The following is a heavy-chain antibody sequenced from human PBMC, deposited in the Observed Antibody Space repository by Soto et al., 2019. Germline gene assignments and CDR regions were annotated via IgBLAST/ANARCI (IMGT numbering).Heavy chain of an antibody. Sequence: LRLSCAASGFTFSSYAMNWVRQAPGKGLEWVSAISGSAATTYYADSVKGRFTISRDNSKNTLYLQMRSLRAEDTAVYYCAKDGYYDSTISHPDFDYWGQGTLVTVS. CDR3: AKDGYYDSTISHPDFDY. V-gene: IGHV3-23*01. D-gene: IGHD3-22*01. J-gene: IGHJ4*02. CDR1: GFTFSSYA. CDR2: ISGSAATT.